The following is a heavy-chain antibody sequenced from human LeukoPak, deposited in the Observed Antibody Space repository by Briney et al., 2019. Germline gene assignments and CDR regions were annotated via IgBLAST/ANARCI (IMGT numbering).Heavy chain of an antibody. CDR2: IKEDGGEG. V-gene: IGHV3-7*01. Sequence: GGSLRLSCAASGFTFSSYWMTWVRQAPGKGLEWVANIKEDGGEGYYVDSVKGRFTISRDNAKNSLYLQMNSLRAEDTAVYYCARDRDGYTLFDYWGQGTLVTVSS. D-gene: IGHD5-24*01. CDR3: ARDRDGYTLFDY. J-gene: IGHJ4*02. CDR1: GFTFSSYW.